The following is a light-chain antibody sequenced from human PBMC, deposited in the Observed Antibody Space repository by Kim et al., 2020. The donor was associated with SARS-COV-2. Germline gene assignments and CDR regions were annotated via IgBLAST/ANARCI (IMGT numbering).Light chain of an antibody. CDR1: Y. V-gene: IGLV2-14*01. CDR3: TSYSSKNDGWV. J-gene: IGLJ3*02. Sequence: YVSWYKQHPGTAPKVMIYEVYKRPSGVSNRFSGSKSGNTASLTISGLQAEDETEYYCTSYSSKNDGWVFGGGTKVTDL. CDR2: EVY.